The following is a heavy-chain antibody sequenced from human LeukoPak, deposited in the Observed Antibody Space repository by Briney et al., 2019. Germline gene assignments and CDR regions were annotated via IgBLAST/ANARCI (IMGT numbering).Heavy chain of an antibody. CDR2: IYTSGST. CDR3: ARDIIRDSTGSWFDP. Sequence: SETLSLTCTVSGGSISSGSYYWSWIRQPAGKGLEWIGRIYTSGSTNYNPSLKSRVTISVDTFKNQFSLKLSSVTASDTAVYYCARDIIRDSTGSWFDPWGQGTLVTVSS. V-gene: IGHV4-61*02. D-gene: IGHD3-22*01. CDR1: GGSISSGSYY. J-gene: IGHJ5*02.